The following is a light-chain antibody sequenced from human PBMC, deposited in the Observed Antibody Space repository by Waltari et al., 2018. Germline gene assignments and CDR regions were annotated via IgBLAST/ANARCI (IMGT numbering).Light chain of an antibody. CDR3: QHYLRLPVT. V-gene: IGKV3-20*01. J-gene: IGKJ1*01. CDR2: GAS. Sequence: EIVLTQSPGTLSLSLVARATLYCRASESVSRALAWYHQKPGQAPRLLIYGASTRATGIPDTFSGSCSEAAFSLTISRLEPDDFAVYYCQHYLRLPVTFGQGTTVEI. CDR1: ESVSRA.